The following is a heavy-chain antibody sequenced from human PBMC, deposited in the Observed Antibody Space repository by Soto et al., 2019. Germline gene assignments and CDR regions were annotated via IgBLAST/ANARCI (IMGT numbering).Heavy chain of an antibody. CDR1: GGSISSSSYY. CDR3: ARHRARNWFDP. Sequence: SETLSLTCIVSGGSISSSSYYWGWIRQPPGKGLEWIGSIYYSGGTSYNPSLESRVTISVDTSKNHFSLKLSSVTAADTAVFYCARHRARNWFDPWCQVTLVTVSS. D-gene: IGHD6-6*01. J-gene: IGHJ5*02. CDR2: IYYSGGT. V-gene: IGHV4-39*01.